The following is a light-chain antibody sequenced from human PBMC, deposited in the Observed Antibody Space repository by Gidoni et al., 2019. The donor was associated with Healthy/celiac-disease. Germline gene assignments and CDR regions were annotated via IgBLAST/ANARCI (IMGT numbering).Light chain of an antibody. CDR2: EGS. CDR3: CSYAGSSTPVV. V-gene: IGLV2-23*01. CDR1: SSDVGSYNL. Sequence: QSALTQPASVSGSPGQSITISCTGTSSDVGSYNLVSWYQQHPGKAPKLMIYEGSKRPSGVSNRFSGSKSTLVCLISDFYPGAVTVAWKADYYCCSYAGSSTPVVFGGGTKLTVL. J-gene: IGLJ2*01.